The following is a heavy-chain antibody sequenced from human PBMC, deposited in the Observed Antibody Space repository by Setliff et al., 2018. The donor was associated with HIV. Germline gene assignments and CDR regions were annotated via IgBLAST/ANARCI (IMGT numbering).Heavy chain of an antibody. J-gene: IGHJ4*02. V-gene: IGHV1-2*06. Sequence: GASVKVSCKTSGYAFTDYSIHWVRQAPGQGLEWVGRINPDSRGTNYAQTFKGRVTMTRDTSVSTVYMELSRLKSTDTAVFYCARGVKGIETTGKYNFNYRGQGTLVTVSS. D-gene: IGHD1-1*01. CDR1: GYAFTDYS. CDR3: ARGVKGIETTGKYNFNY. CDR2: INPDSRGT.